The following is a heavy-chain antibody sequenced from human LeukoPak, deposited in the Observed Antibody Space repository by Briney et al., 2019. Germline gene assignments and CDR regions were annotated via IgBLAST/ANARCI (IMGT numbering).Heavy chain of an antibody. CDR1: GGSISSSSYY. J-gene: IGHJ4*02. CDR3: ARHLMITFGGVIVYPDY. V-gene: IGHV4-39*01. Sequence: SETLSLTCTVSGGSISSSSYYWGWIRQPPGKGLEWIGSIYYSGSTYYDPSLKSRVTISVETSKNQFSLKLSSVTAADTAVYYCARHLMITFGGVIVYPDYWGQGTLVTVSS. D-gene: IGHD3-16*02. CDR2: IYYSGST.